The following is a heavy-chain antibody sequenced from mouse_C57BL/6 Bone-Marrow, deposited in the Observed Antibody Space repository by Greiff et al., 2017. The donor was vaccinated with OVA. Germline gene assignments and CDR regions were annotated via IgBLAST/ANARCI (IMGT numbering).Heavy chain of an antibody. CDR3: AFNWGEDYYAMDF. CDR1: GFTFSDYG. J-gene: IGHJ4*01. CDR2: ISSGSSTI. V-gene: IGHV5-17*01. D-gene: IGHD4-1*01. Sequence: EVKLVESGGGLVKPGGSLKLSCAASGFTFSDYGMHWVRQAPEKGLEWVAYISSGSSTIYYADTVKGRFTISRDNAKTTLSLQMTSLRSEDTAMYFCAFNWGEDYYAMDFCGQGNSVTVTS.